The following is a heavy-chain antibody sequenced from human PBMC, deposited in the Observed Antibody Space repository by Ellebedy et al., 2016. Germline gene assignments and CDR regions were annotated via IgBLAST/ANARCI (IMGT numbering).Heavy chain of an antibody. V-gene: IGHV3-23*01. D-gene: IGHD6-13*01. CDR1: GFTVSSSY. CDR2: ITGDTGTT. CDR3: VKGASSGSWVTMEY. J-gene: IGHJ4*02. Sequence: GESLKISCAASGFTVSSSYVSWVRQAPGKGLEWVSAITGDTGTTYYADSVKGRFTISRDNSRNTLYLQMNSLRVEDTALYYCVKGASSGSWVTMEYWGQGALVTVSS.